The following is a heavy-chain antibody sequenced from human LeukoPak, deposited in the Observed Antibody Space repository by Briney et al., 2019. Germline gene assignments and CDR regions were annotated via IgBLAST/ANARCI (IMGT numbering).Heavy chain of an antibody. CDR1: GYTFTGYY. CDR3: ARDGYCSSTSCYYVRNWFDP. CDR2: INPNSGGT. V-gene: IGHV1-2*02. D-gene: IGHD2-2*03. J-gene: IGHJ5*02. Sequence: ASVKVSCKASGYTFTGYYMHWVRQAPGQGLEWMGWINPNSGGTNYAQKFQGRVTMTRDTSISTAYMELSRLRAEDTAVYYCARDGYCSSTSCYYVRNWFDPWGQGTLVTVSS.